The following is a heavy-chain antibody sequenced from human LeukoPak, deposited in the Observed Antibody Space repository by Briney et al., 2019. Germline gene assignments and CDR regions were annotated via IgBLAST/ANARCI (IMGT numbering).Heavy chain of an antibody. J-gene: IGHJ4*02. CDR1: GFTFSSYG. V-gene: IGHV3-30*02. Sequence: GGSLRLSCAASGFTFSSYGMHWVRQAPGKGLEWVAFIRYDGSNKYYADSVKGRFTISRDNSKNTLYLQMNSLRAEDTAVYYCAKDQGLLWFGPLDYWGQGTLVTVSS. CDR2: IRYDGSNK. CDR3: AKDQGLLWFGPLDY. D-gene: IGHD3-10*01.